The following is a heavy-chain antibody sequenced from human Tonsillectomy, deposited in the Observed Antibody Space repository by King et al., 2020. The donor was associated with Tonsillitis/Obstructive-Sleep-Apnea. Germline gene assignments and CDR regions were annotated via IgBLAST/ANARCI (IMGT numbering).Heavy chain of an antibody. Sequence: QLVQSGAEVKSPGASVKVSCKASGYTFTNHYLYWVRQAPGQGLEWMGIINPSNGDTTYAQKFQGRVLMTVDTSTTTLYMELRSLRSEDTAVYYCARDVGHSADFSSGYFDAFDLWGQGTMVTVSS. CDR1: GYTFTNHY. CDR2: INPSNGDT. D-gene: IGHD3-3*01. CDR3: ARDVGHSADFSSGYFDAFDL. J-gene: IGHJ3*01. V-gene: IGHV1-46*01.